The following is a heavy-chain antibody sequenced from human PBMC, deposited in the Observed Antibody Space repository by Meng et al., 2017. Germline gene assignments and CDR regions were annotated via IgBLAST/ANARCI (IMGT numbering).Heavy chain of an antibody. V-gene: IGHV3-66*02. D-gene: IGHD5-24*01. CDR3: ARDRDGYNWFDP. CDR2: IYSGGST. Sequence: VQRVGLGGGLVQLWGSLGLSFAASGFTVSSNYMSWVRQAPGKGLEWVSVIYSGGSTYYADSVKGRFTISRDNSKNTLYLQMNSLRAEDTAVYYCARDRDGYNWFDPWGQGTLVTVSS. CDR1: GFTVSSNY. J-gene: IGHJ5*02.